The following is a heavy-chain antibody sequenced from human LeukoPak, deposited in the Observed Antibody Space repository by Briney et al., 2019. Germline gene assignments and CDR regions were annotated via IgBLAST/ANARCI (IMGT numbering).Heavy chain of an antibody. J-gene: IGHJ4*02. Sequence: APVKVSCKASGFTFNAYYVHWVRQAPGQGLEWMGWIVVDSGATNYAPKFQGRVTMTRDTSISTAYMELSRLRSDDTALYYCTRDGVPAPEEFDYWGQGTLVTVSS. D-gene: IGHD2-2*01. CDR3: TRDGVPAPEEFDY. CDR1: GFTFNAYY. V-gene: IGHV1-2*02. CDR2: IVVDSGAT.